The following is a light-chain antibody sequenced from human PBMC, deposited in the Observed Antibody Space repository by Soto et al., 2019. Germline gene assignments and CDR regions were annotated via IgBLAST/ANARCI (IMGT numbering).Light chain of an antibody. Sequence: EVVMTQSPAALSVSPGATVTLSCRASQTIKTNLAWSQLKPGQAPRLLIYGASARVPGIPARFSGSGSGTDFTLSITSLQSEDFAVYYCQQYGNWPPLTFGGGTKLEI. CDR2: GAS. V-gene: IGKV3D-15*01. J-gene: IGKJ4*01. CDR3: QQYGNWPPLT. CDR1: QTIKTN.